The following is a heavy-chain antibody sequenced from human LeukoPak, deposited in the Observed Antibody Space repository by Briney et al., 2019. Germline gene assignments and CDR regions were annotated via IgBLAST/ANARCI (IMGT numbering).Heavy chain of an antibody. D-gene: IGHD3-22*01. V-gene: IGHV1-18*01. Sequence: ASVKVSCKASGYTFTSHSMSWVRQAPGQGPEWMGWISVHNGNTNFAQKLQGRVTMTTDTSTSTAYMELRSLRSDDTAVYYCARGASSYYDSSDYFDYWGQGTLVTVSS. CDR1: GYTFTSHS. CDR3: ARGASSYYDSSDYFDY. CDR2: ISVHNGNT. J-gene: IGHJ4*02.